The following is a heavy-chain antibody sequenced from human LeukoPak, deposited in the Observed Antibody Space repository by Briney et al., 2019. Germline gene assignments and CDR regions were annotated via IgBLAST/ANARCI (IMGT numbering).Heavy chain of an antibody. D-gene: IGHD6-19*01. J-gene: IGHJ4*02. CDR2: IRYDGSNK. V-gene: IGHV3-30*02. Sequence: GGSLRLSCAASGFTFSSYGMLWVRQAPGKGLEWVAFIRYDGSNKYYADSVKGRFTISRDNSKNTLYLQMNSLRAEDTAVYYCAKDRRSSGWSYFDNWGQGTLVTVSS. CDR1: GFTFSSYG. CDR3: AKDRRSSGWSYFDN.